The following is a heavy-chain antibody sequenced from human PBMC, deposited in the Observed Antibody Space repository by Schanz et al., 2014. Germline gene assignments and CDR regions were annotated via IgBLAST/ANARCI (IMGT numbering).Heavy chain of an antibody. Sequence: PGGSLRLSCAASGFTFSDYYMSWIRQAPGKGLEWVAVISYDGSNKYYADSVKGRFTISRDNSKNTLYLQMNSLRVEDTAVYYCAKDPSHGDYDYYFDYWGQGTLVTVSS. CDR2: ISYDGSNK. CDR3: AKDPSHGDYDYYFDY. CDR1: GFTFSDYY. D-gene: IGHD3-22*01. J-gene: IGHJ4*02. V-gene: IGHV3-30*18.